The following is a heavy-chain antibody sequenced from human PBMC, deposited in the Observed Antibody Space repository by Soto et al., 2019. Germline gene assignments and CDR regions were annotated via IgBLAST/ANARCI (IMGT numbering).Heavy chain of an antibody. CDR1: GGTFSIYD. V-gene: IGHV1-69*01. CDR2: INPIFGTA. CDR3: ARALVVRGFAIDY. Sequence: QVQLVQSGAEVRKPRSSVKGSCKASGGTFSIYDISWVRQAPGQGLEWMGGINPIFGTAEYAQKFQGRVTVTADESTTTEYMELSRLTSEATAMYYCARALVVRGFAIDYLGQGSLVTVSS. J-gene: IGHJ4*02. D-gene: IGHD3-22*01.